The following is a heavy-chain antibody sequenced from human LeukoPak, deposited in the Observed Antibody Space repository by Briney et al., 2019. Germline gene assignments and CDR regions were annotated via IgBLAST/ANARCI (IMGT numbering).Heavy chain of an antibody. CDR2: IDSNSNFV. J-gene: IGHJ6*03. CDR3: ARFNWIAAAASYYYYMDV. V-gene: IGHV3-21*01. Sequence: PGGSLRLSCAASGFTFGLYSMTWVRQAPGKGLEWVSLIDSNSNFVNYADSVKGRFTISRDNAKKSLYLQMNSLRAEDTAVYYCARFNWIAAAASYYYYMDVWGKGTTVTVSS. CDR1: GFTFGLYS. D-gene: IGHD6-13*01.